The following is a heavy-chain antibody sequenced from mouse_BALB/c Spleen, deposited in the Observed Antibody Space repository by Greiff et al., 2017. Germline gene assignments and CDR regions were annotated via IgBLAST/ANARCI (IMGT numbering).Heavy chain of an antibody. CDR2: INPYNDGT. CDR1: GYTFTSYV. Sequence: VQLQQSGPELVKPGASVKMSCKASGYTFTSYVMHWVKQKPGQGLEWIGYINPYNDGTKYNEKFKGKATLTSDKSSSTAYMELSSLTSVDSAVYYCARRGGYYAMDYWGQGTSVTVSS. J-gene: IGHJ4*01. CDR3: ARRGGYYAMDY. V-gene: IGHV1-14*01.